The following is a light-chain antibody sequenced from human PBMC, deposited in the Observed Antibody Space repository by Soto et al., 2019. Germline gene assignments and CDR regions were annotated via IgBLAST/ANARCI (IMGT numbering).Light chain of an antibody. J-gene: IGLJ2*01. CDR1: SSDVGSYNL. V-gene: IGLV2-23*01. Sequence: QSALTQPASVSGSPGQSITISCTGTSSDVGSYNLVSWYQQHPGKAPKLVIYEGDKWPSGVSNRFSGSKSGNTASLTISGLQAEDEADYYCFSYAGGSTLVFGGGTKVTVL. CDR3: FSYAGGSTLV. CDR2: EGD.